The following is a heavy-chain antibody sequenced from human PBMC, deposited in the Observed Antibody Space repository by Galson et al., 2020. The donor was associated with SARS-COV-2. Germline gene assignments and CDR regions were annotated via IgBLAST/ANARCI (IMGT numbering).Heavy chain of an antibody. CDR2: ISYSGNT. CDR3: ARDPAPLYGDNFYYAMVV. CDR1: DGPMSSYY. D-gene: IGHD3-10*01. J-gene: IGHJ6*02. Sequence: ETSETLSLTCTVSDGPMSSYYWNWIRQPPGKGLEWIGYISYSGNTNYNPSLKSRVTMSVDSSKNQFSLKLSSVTAADTAVYFCARDPAPLYGDNFYYAMVVWGQGTTVTVSS. V-gene: IGHV4-59*01.